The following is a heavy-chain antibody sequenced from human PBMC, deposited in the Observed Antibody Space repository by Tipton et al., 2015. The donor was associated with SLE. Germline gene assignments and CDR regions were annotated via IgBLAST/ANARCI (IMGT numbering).Heavy chain of an antibody. CDR1: GGSISSHY. V-gene: IGHV4-59*11. J-gene: IGHJ4*02. CDR3: AREERRGAARAIDY. CDR2: IYYSGST. Sequence: TLSLTCTVSGGSISSHYWIWIRQPPENGLVWIGYIYYSGSTNYNPSLKGRVTISVDTSKNQFSLKLSSVTAADTAVYYCAREERRGAARAIDYWGQGTLVTVAS. D-gene: IGHD6-6*01.